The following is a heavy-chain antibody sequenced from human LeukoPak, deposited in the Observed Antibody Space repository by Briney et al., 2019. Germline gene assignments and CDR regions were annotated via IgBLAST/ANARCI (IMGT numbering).Heavy chain of an antibody. Sequence: GASVKISCKAFGYTFTSYYVHWVRQAPGQGLEWMGIINPSGGTNYAQKFQGRVTMTRDTSTGTVYMELSSLRSEDTAVHYCARGTPGYSSVWGQGTLVTVSS. CDR1: GYTFTSYY. J-gene: IGHJ4*02. D-gene: IGHD6-19*01. CDR3: ARGTPGYSSV. V-gene: IGHV1-46*01. CDR2: INPSGGT.